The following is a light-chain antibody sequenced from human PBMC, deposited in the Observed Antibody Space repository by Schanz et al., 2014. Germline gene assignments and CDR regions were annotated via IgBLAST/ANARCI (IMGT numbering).Light chain of an antibody. CDR1: QSVSSY. V-gene: IGKV3-20*01. Sequence: EIVLTQSPATLSLSPGERATLSCRASQSVSSYLAWYQQKPGQAPRLLIYDASNRATGIPARFSGSGSGTDFTLPINRLEPEDFAVYCCQQYGSSLTFGPGTKVDVK. CDR3: QQYGSSLT. CDR2: DAS. J-gene: IGKJ3*01.